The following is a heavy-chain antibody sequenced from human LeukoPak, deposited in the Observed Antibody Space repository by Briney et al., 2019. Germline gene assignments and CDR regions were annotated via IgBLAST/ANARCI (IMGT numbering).Heavy chain of an antibody. D-gene: IGHD3-16*02. J-gene: IGHJ3*02. V-gene: IGHV3-7*01. CDR2: IKDDGSEK. Sequence: GGSLRLSCAASGFAFSSFWMSWVRQAPGKGLEWVANIKDDGSEKYYVDSVKGRFTISRDNAKNSLYLQMNSLRAEDTAVYYCARLSSNDAFDIWGQGTMVTVSS. CDR3: ARLSSNDAFDI. CDR1: GFAFSSFW.